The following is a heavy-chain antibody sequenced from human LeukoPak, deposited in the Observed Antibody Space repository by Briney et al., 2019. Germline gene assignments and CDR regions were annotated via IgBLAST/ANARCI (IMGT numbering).Heavy chain of an antibody. CDR1: GYSNSSGYY. CDR2: IYYSGNT. CDR3: ARPKSRLSWFDP. Sequence: SETLSLTCTVSGYSNSSGYYWGWIRQPPGKGLEWIGSIYYSGNTYYNPSLKSRVSISVDTSKNQFSLKLRSVTAADTAVYYCARPKSRLSWFDPWGQGTLVTVSS. J-gene: IGHJ5*02. V-gene: IGHV4-38-2*02.